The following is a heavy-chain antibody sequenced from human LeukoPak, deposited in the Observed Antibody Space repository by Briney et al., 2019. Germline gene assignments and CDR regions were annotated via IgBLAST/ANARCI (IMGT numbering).Heavy chain of an antibody. V-gene: IGHV1-24*01. CDR2: FDPGDGET. Sequence: GASVKVSCKVSRYRLSELLFQWVRQAPGTGLQWMVSFDPGDGETLYAQNFQGRVTLTEDASTDTLYMEMASLRFEDTAVYYCATWGTMVTAGNDYWGQGTLVTVSS. D-gene: IGHD4/OR15-4a*01. CDR1: RYRLSELL. J-gene: IGHJ4*02. CDR3: ATWGTMVTAGNDY.